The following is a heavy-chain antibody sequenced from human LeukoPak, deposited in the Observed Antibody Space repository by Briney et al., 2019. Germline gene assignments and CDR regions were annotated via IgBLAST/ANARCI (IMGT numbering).Heavy chain of an antibody. CDR3: ARDLSSISSSWYTEIS. CDR1: GYTFTGYY. V-gene: IGHV1-2*06. J-gene: IGHJ4*02. CDR2: MNPNSGGT. D-gene: IGHD6-13*01. Sequence: ASVKFSCKASGYTFTGYYMHCVRHAPGQGLKWMGRMNPNSGGTNYAQKFQGRVTMTRDTSISTAYMELSRLRSDDTAVYYCARDLSSISSSWYTEISWGQGTLVTVSS.